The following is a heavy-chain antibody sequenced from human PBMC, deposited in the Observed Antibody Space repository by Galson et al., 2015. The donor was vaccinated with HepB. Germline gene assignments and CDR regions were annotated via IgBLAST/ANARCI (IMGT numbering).Heavy chain of an antibody. V-gene: IGHV1-24*01. Sequence: SLKVSCKVSGSTLNELSIHWVRQAPGKGLEWVGGFDPEEGETIYAQKFQDTLTMTEDTSTDTVYMELTSLTSEDTAIYFCVGSGDFHAFYLWGQGTMVTVSS. CDR3: VGSGDFHAFYL. J-gene: IGHJ3*01. CDR1: GSTLNELS. D-gene: IGHD3-10*01. CDR2: FDPEEGET.